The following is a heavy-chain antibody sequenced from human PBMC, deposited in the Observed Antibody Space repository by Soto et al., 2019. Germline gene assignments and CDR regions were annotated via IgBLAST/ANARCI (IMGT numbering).Heavy chain of an antibody. CDR3: EPRIAAPGTGVGY. D-gene: IGHD6-13*01. V-gene: IGHV3-23*01. J-gene: IGHJ4*02. Sequence: GGSLRLSCVASGFTFSNYAMTWVRQAPGKGLEWVSAISGSGETTYFADSVKGRFTISRDNSKNTLFLQMNSLRAADTAVYYCEPRIAAPGTGVGYWGKGTLVTVSS. CDR2: ISGSGETT. CDR1: GFTFSNYA.